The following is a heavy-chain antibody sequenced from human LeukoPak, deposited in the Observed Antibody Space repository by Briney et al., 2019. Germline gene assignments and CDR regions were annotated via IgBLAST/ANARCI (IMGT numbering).Heavy chain of an antibody. J-gene: IGHJ4*02. CDR1: GGSVINTNW. CDR3: AREGGFYRPLDY. V-gene: IGHV4-4*02. CDR2: VHLDGRT. D-gene: IGHD3-3*01. Sequence: SETLSLTCGVSGGSVINTNWWTWVRQPPGKGLEWIGEVHLDGRTNYNPSLESRLTMSVDVSENQVSLKLTSMTAADTAVYYCAREGGFYRPLDYSGQGTLVTVSS.